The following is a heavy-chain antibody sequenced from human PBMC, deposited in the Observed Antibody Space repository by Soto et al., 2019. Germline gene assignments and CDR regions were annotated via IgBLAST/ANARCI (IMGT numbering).Heavy chain of an antibody. CDR2: IIPIFGTA. J-gene: IGHJ6*01. D-gene: IGHD3-3*01. Sequence: ASVKVSCKASGGTFSSYAISWVRQAPGQGLEWMGGIIPIFGTANYAQKFQGRVTITADESTSTAYMELSSLRSEDTAAYYCASFFGVVTYYYYGMEVWGQGTTVTVSS. V-gene: IGHV1-69*13. CDR3: ASFFGVVTYYYYGMEV. CDR1: GGTFSSYA.